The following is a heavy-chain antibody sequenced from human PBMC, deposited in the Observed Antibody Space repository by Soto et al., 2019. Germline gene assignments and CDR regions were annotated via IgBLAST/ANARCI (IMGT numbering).Heavy chain of an antibody. J-gene: IGHJ4*02. CDR1: GFTFSSYG. CDR3: ARDGGGLGSYYPPPAYFDY. D-gene: IGHD1-26*01. Sequence: QVQLVESGGGVVQPGRSLRLSCAASGFTFSSYGMHWVRQAPGKGLEWVAVIWYDGSNKYYADSVKGRFTISRDNSKNTLYLQMSSLRAEDTAVYYCARDGGGLGSYYPPPAYFDYWGQGTLVTVS. V-gene: IGHV3-33*01. CDR2: IWYDGSNK.